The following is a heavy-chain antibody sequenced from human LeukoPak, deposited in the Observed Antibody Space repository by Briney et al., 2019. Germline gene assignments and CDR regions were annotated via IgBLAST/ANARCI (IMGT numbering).Heavy chain of an antibody. D-gene: IGHD2-15*01. CDR3: ARDPGSDCSGGSCYWKDYYYGMDV. J-gene: IGHJ6*02. CDR1: GYTFTDYY. Sequence: ASVKVSCKASGYTFTDYYMHWVRQAPGQGLEWMGWINPNSGGTNYAQKFQGRVTMTRDTSISTAYMELSRLRSDDTAVYYCARDPGSDCSGGSCYWKDYYYGMDVWGQGTTVTVSS. CDR2: INPNSGGT. V-gene: IGHV1-2*02.